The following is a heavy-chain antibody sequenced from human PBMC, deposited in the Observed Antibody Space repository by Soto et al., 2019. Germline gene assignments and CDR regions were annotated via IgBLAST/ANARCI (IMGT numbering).Heavy chain of an antibody. CDR3: ARTGETKTYYYYYMDV. CDR2: IHHSGNT. CDR1: GGSISSHNW. J-gene: IGHJ6*03. Sequence: QVQLQESGPGLVKPSGILSLTCAVTGGSISSHNWWTWVRQPPGKGLEWIGEIHHSGNTNYNPALKSRVTISVDKSKNQFSLKLSSVTAADTAVYYCARTGETKTYYYYYMDVWGKGTTVIVS. V-gene: IGHV4-4*02. D-gene: IGHD7-27*01.